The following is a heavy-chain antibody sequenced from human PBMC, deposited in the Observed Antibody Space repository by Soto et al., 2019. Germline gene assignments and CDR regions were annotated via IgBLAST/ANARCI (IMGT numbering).Heavy chain of an antibody. V-gene: IGHV3-23*01. D-gene: IGHD4-17*01. CDR2: ISGRGGST. CDR3: AKDSTVTTSLYSYYYGLDV. Sequence: EVQLLESGGGLVQPGGSLRLSCTASGFTFSNYAMSWVRQAPDKGLEWVSAISGRGGSTYSADSVTGRFTISRDNSKNLLFLQMHSLRAEDTALYSCAKDSTVTTSLYSYYYGLDVWGQGTTVTVSS. J-gene: IGHJ6*02. CDR1: GFTFSNYA.